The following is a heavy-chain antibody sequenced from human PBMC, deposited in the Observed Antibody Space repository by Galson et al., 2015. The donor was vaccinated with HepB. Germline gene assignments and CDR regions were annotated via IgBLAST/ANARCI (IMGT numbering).Heavy chain of an antibody. CDR2: IYPGDSDT. CDR1: GYSFTSYW. D-gene: IGHD5-18*01. V-gene: IGHV5-51*01. Sequence: QSGAEVKKPGESLKISCKGSGYSFTSYWIGWVRQMPGKGLEWMGIIYPGDSDTRYSPSFQGQVTISADKSISTAYLQWSSLKASDTAMDYCARHGKAMVMGDAFDIWGQGTMVTVSS. CDR3: ARHGKAMVMGDAFDI. J-gene: IGHJ3*02.